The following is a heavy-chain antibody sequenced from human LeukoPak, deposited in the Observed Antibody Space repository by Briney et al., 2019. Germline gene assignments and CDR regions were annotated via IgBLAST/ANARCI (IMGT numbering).Heavy chain of an antibody. CDR3: ARVRYRGSSHFDY. CDR1: GGSISSYY. J-gene: IGHJ4*02. Sequence: PSETLSLTCTVSGGSISSYYWSWIRQPPGKGLEWIGYIYYSGSTNYNPSLKSRVTISVDTSKNQFSLKLSSVTAADTAVYYCARVRYRGSSHFDYWGQGTLVTVSS. D-gene: IGHD1-26*01. V-gene: IGHV4-59*01. CDR2: IYYSGST.